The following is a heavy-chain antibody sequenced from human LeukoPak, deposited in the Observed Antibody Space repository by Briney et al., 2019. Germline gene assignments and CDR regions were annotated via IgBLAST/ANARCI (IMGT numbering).Heavy chain of an antibody. CDR3: ARARTGEDTFDY. D-gene: IGHD7-27*01. J-gene: IGHJ4*02. CDR2: INPNSGGT. V-gene: IGHV1-2*02. Sequence: ASVKDSCKASGYTFTGYYMHWVRQNPGQGLEWMGWINPNSGGTNYAQKFQSRVTMTRDTSISTAYRELSRLRSDDTAVYYCARARTGEDTFDYWGQGTLVTVSS. CDR1: GYTFTGYY.